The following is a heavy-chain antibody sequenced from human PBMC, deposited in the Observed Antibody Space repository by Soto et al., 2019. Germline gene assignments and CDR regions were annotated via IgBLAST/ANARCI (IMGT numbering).Heavy chain of an antibody. J-gene: IGHJ4*02. CDR2: TRNKANSYTT. CDR3: ARDTGGSYDY. V-gene: IGHV3-72*01. Sequence: EVQLVESGGGLVQPGGSPRLSCAASGFTFSDYYMDWVRQVPGKGLEWVGRTRNKANSYTTEYAASVRGRFSISRDDSKDSMYLQMYSLKTEDTAVYYCARDTGGSYDYWGQGALVTVSS. CDR1: GFTFSDYY. D-gene: IGHD3-16*01.